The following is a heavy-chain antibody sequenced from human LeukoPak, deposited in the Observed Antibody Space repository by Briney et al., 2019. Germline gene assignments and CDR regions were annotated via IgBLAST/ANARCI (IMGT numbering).Heavy chain of an antibody. CDR3: VQVRLSGLFDP. D-gene: IGHD3-16*01. Sequence: SETLSLTCTVSGASISSYYWTWIRQHPGKQLEWLGYIHYSGSTSYNPSLNSRVTMSLDASKNQFSLKLSSVTAADTAVYYCVQVRLSGLFDPWGQGTLVTVST. CDR1: GASISSYY. CDR2: IHYSGST. J-gene: IGHJ5*02. V-gene: IGHV4-59*01.